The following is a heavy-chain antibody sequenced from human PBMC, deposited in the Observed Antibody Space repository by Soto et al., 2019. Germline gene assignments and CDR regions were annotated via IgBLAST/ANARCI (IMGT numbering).Heavy chain of an antibody. J-gene: IGHJ6*03. Sequence: QVQLVQSGAEVKKPGASVKVSCKASGYTFTSYYMHWVRQAPGQGLELMGIINPSGGSTSYAQKLQGRVTMTRDTSTSTGYMELSSLRSEDTAVYYCAREGQQLAASNIIYYYYYYLDVWGKGTTVTVSS. D-gene: IGHD6-13*01. CDR3: AREGQQLAASNIIYYYYYYLDV. CDR2: INPSGGST. CDR1: GYTFTSYY. V-gene: IGHV1-46*03.